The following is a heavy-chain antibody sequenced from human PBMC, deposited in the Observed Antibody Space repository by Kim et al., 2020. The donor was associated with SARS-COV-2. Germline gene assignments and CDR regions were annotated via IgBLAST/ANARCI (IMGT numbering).Heavy chain of an antibody. D-gene: IGHD5-12*01. V-gene: IGHV4-39*07. CDR3: TRDTRGYSGYAIDY. J-gene: IGHJ4*01. Sequence: SETLSLTCTVSGGSITNTSYSWGWIRQPPGKGLEWIGTIYHSGRTYYTPSLKSRVTISVDTSKNQFSLKLTSVTAADTAVYYRTRDTRGYSGYAIDYWG. CDR2: IYHSGRT. CDR1: GGSITNTSYS.